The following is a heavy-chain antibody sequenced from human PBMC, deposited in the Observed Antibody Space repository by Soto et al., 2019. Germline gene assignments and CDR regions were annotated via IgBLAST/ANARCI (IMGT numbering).Heavy chain of an antibody. D-gene: IGHD2-15*01. CDR1: GGSFSGYY. J-gene: IGHJ4*02. CDR2: INHSGST. CDR3: AREYCSGGSCYFDY. V-gene: IGHV4-34*01. Sequence: SETLSLTCAVYGGSFSGYYWSWIRQPPGKGLEWIGEINHSGSTNYNPSLKSRVTISVDTSKNQFSLKLSSVTAADTAVYYWAREYCSGGSCYFDYWGQGTLVTVSS.